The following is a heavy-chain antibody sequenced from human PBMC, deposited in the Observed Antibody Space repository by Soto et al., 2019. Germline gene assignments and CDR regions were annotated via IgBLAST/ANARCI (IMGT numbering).Heavy chain of an antibody. CDR1: GYTFTSYG. Sequence: ASVKVSCKASGYTFTSYGISWVRQAPGQGLEWMGWISAYNGNTNYAQKLQGRVTMTTDTSTSTAYMELRSLRSDDTAVYYCARDRLDYYDSSGYYEFDFWGQGILVTVSS. CDR3: ARDRLDYYDSSGYYEFDF. CDR2: ISAYNGNT. J-gene: IGHJ4*02. D-gene: IGHD3-22*01. V-gene: IGHV1-18*01.